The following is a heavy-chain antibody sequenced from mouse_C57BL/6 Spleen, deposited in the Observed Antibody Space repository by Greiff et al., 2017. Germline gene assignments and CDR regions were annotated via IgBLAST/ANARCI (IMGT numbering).Heavy chain of an antibody. CDR1: GYTFPSYW. D-gene: IGHD2-2*01. CDR3: ARYGYDGDYYAMDY. CDR2: LHPNRGST. J-gene: IGHJ4*01. V-gene: IGHV1-64*01. Sequence: VQLQQPGAELVKPGASVKLSCKASGYTFPSYWMHWVKPRPGQGLEWIGMLHPNRGSTNYNEKFKSKATLTVDKSSSTAYMQLSSLTSEDSAVYYCARYGYDGDYYAMDYWGQGTSVTVSS.